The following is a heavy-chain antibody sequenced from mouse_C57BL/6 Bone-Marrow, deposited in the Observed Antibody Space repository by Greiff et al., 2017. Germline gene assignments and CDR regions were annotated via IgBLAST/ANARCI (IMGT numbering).Heavy chain of an antibody. V-gene: IGHV1-59*01. CDR3: ASGGAWFAY. CDR1: GYTFTSYW. CDR2: IDPSDSYT. J-gene: IGHJ3*01. Sequence: QVQLQQPGAELVRPGTSVKLSCKASGYTFTSYWMHWVKQMPGQGLEWIGVIDPSDSYTNYNQKFKGNATLTVDTSSSTAYMQLSSLTSEDSAVYYCASGGAWFAYWGQVTLVTVSA.